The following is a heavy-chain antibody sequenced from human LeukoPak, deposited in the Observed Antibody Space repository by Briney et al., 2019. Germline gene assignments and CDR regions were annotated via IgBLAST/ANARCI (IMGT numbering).Heavy chain of an antibody. Sequence: PGGSLRLCCAASGFTFSGHWMSWVRQAPGKGLEWVANINQGGSDKYYVDSVKGRFTISRDNANNLLYLQMNSLRGEDTAVYYCTRDRSRAEDDWGQGTLVTVSS. J-gene: IGHJ4*02. D-gene: IGHD1-14*01. CDR3: TRDRSRAEDD. V-gene: IGHV3-7*01. CDR2: INQGGSDK. CDR1: GFTFSGHW.